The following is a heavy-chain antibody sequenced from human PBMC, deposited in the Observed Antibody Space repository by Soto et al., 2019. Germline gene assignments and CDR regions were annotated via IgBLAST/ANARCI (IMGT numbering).Heavy chain of an antibody. V-gene: IGHV4-4*07. CDR3: AGVLRERKSGGRKPGGNYYYYYGMDV. CDR2: IYTSGST. J-gene: IGHJ6*02. CDR1: GGSISSYY. D-gene: IGHD2-15*01. Sequence: SETLSLTCTVSGGSISSYYWSWIRQPAGKGLEWIGRIYTSGSTNYNPSLKSRVTMSVDTSKNQFSLKLSSVTAADTAVYYCAGVLRERKSGGRKPGGNYYYYYGMDVWGQGTTVTVSS.